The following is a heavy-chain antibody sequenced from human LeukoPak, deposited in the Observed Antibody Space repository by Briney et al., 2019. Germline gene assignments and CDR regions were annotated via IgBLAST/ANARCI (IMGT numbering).Heavy chain of an antibody. CDR1: GFTFSSYE. CDR2: INSDGSST. CDR3: AKGGGYEAQYYYYYLDV. Sequence: PGGSLRLSCAASGFTFSSYEMNWVRQAPGKGLVWVSRINSDGSSTSYADSVKGRFTISRDNSKNTLYLQMKSLRAEDTAVYYCAKGGGYEAQYYYYYLDVWGKGTTVTISS. V-gene: IGHV3-74*01. D-gene: IGHD5-12*01. J-gene: IGHJ6*03.